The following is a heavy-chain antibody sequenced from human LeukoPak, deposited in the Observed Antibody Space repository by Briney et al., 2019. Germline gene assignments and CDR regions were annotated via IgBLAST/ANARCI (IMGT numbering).Heavy chain of an antibody. CDR2: ISDSSGIT. J-gene: IGHJ4*02. V-gene: IGHV3-23*01. CDR3: AKEVGTIPTNLLDD. Sequence: GGSLRLSCAASGFPFSTYAMSGFRKPPGGGLEWVSFISDSSGITYYADSVKGRFTISRDNSKNTLYLHMNSLRAEDTAVYYCAKEVGTIPTNLLDDWGQGTLVTVSS. D-gene: IGHD1-26*01. CDR1: GFPFSTYA.